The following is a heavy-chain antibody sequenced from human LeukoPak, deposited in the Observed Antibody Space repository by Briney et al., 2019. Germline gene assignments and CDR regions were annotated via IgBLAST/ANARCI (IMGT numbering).Heavy chain of an antibody. CDR1: GYTFTSYY. CDR2: INPSGGST. CDR3: ARDPNFYGDYGWFDP. D-gene: IGHD4-17*01. J-gene: IGHJ5*02. Sequence: ASVKVSCKASGYTFTSYYMHWVRQAPGQGLEWMGIINPSGGSTSYAQKFQGRVTMTRDMSTSTAYMELSSLRSEDTAVYYCARDPNFYGDYGWFDPWGQGTLVTVSS. V-gene: IGHV1-46*01.